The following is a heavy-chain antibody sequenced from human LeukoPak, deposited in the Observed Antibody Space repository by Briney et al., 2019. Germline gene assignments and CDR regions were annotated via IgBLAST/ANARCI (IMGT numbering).Heavy chain of an antibody. V-gene: IGHV4-30-2*01. Sequence: PSETLSLTCTVSGGSISSGGYYWSWIRQPPGKGLEWIGYIYHSGSTYYNPSLKSRVTISVDRSKNQFSLKLSSVTAADTAVYYCARESGGGAVGIDYWGQGTLVTVSS. J-gene: IGHJ4*02. CDR3: ARESGGGAVGIDY. CDR1: GGSISSGGYY. D-gene: IGHD4-23*01. CDR2: IYHSGST.